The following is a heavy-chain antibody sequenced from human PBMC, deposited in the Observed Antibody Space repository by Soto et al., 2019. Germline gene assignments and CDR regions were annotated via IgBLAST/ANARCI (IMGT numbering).Heavy chain of an antibody. D-gene: IGHD6-6*01. V-gene: IGHV3-23*01. CDR3: AKTRPRPNWFDP. CDR1: GFTFSSYA. J-gene: IGHJ5*02. Sequence: EVQLLESGGGLVQPGGSLRLSCAASGFTFSSYAMSWVRQAPGKGLEWVSAISGSGGSTYYADSVKGRFTSSRDNSKNATYPQRISLRAEDPSVYYWAKTRPRPNWFDPWGQGTLVTVSS. CDR2: ISGSGGST.